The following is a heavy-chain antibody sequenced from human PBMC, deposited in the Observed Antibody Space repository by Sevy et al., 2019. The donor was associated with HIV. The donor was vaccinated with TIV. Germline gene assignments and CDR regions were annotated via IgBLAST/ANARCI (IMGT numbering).Heavy chain of an antibody. CDR1: GITVSRNY. D-gene: IGHD3-22*01. J-gene: IGHJ4*02. CDR2: IYTGGIT. V-gene: IGHV3-53*01. Sequence: GGSLRLSCVASGITVSRNYMTWVRQAPGKGLEWVSIIYTGGITKYADSVKGRFTMSRDNSRNTVYLQMNNLRAEESAVYYCARGGYYDTSGLPEDLWGRGTLVTVSS. CDR3: ARGGYYDTSGLPEDL.